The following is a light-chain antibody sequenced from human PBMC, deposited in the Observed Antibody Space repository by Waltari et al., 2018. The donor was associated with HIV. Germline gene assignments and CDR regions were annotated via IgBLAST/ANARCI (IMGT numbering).Light chain of an antibody. J-gene: IGKJ4*01. CDR1: QHINMY. CDR3: QQTFSLPLT. CDR2: AAT. V-gene: IGKV1-39*01. Sequence: DIQITQSPSSLSASIGDRVTITCRTSQHINMYLHWYQQRPGKTPSLLLFAATTLHTVVPSRFSASGSVTTFSLAISSLQVDDVATYYCQQTFSLPLTFGAGTKVEL.